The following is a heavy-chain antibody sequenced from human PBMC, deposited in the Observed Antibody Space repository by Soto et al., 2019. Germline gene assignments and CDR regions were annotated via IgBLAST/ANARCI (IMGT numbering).Heavy chain of an antibody. CDR3: AKDRSTMRWSDP. CDR1: GASVRSYH. CDR2: VQMSGTT. D-gene: IGHD1-1*01. J-gene: IGHJ5*02. Sequence: SETLSLTCAVSGASVRSYHWSWIRQAAGKGLEWIGRVQMSGTTNYNPSLKTRVTMSLDTSKNEVSLRMTSVTAADTAVYFCAKDRSTMRWSDPWGQGILVTVSS. V-gene: IGHV4-4*07.